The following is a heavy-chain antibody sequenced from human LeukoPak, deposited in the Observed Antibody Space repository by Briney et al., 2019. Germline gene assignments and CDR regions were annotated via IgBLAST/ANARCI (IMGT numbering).Heavy chain of an antibody. V-gene: IGHV4-30-4*08. Sequence: SQTLSLTCTVSGGSISSGDYYWSWIRQPPGKGLEWIGYIYYSGSTYYNPSLNSRVTISVDTSKNQFSLKLSSVTAADTAVYYCARGRAWEPQDYWGQGTLVTVSS. D-gene: IGHD1-26*01. CDR1: GGSISSGDYY. CDR2: IYYSGST. J-gene: IGHJ4*02. CDR3: ARGRAWEPQDY.